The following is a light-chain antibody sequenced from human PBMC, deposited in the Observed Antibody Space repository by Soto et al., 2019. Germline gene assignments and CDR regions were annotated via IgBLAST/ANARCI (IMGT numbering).Light chain of an antibody. Sequence: QSVLTQPRPVSGSPGQSVTISCTGTSSDVGGYNYVSWYQQHPGKAPKLMIYDVSKRPSGVPDRFSGSKSGNTASLTISGLQAEDEADYYCCSYAGSYTSFGGGTKLTVL. CDR2: DVS. CDR1: SSDVGGYNY. CDR3: CSYAGSYTS. J-gene: IGLJ2*01. V-gene: IGLV2-11*01.